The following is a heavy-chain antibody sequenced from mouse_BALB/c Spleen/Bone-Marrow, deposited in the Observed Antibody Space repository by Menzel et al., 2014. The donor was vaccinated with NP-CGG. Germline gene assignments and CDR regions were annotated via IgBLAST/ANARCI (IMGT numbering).Heavy chain of an antibody. CDR3: ARRGISWFAY. Sequence: VKLVESGAELMKPGASVKISCKATGYTFSSYWIEWVKQRPGHGLEWIGEILPGSGSTNYNEKFKGKATFTADTSSNTAYMQLGSLTSEDSAVYYCARRGISWFAYWGQGTLVTVSA. CDR1: GYTFSSYW. CDR2: ILPGSGST. V-gene: IGHV1-9*01. J-gene: IGHJ3*01.